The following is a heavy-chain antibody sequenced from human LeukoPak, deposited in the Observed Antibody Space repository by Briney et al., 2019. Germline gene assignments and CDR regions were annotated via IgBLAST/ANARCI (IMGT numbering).Heavy chain of an antibody. V-gene: IGHV4-59*01. D-gene: IGHD2-15*01. Sequence: SETPSLTCTVSGGSISSYYWSWIRQPPGKGLEWIGYIYYSGSTNYNPPLKSRVAISVDTSKNQFSLKLSSVTAADTAVYYCARGYCSGGSCYRYDAFDIWGQGTMVTVSS. J-gene: IGHJ3*02. CDR3: ARGYCSGGSCYRYDAFDI. CDR2: IYYSGST. CDR1: GGSISSYY.